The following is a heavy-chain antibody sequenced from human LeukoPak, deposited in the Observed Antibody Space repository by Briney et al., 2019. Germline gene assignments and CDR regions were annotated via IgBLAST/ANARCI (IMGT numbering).Heavy chain of an antibody. CDR3: ARGDCTNGVCYVKDDAFDI. D-gene: IGHD2-8*01. J-gene: IGHJ3*02. V-gene: IGHV1-8*01. CDR2: MNPNSGNT. Sequence: WASVKVSCKASGYTFTSYDINWVRQATGQGLEWMGWMNPNSGNTGYAQKFQGRVTMTRDMSTITLYMELSSLRSEDTAVYYCARGDCTNGVCYVKDDAFDIWGQGTMVTVSS. CDR1: GYTFTSYD.